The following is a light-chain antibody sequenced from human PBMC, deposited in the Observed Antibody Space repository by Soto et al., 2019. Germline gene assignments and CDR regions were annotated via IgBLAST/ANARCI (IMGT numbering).Light chain of an antibody. Sequence: EIVMTQSPATLSVSPGERATLSCRASQSVSSNLAWYQQKPGQAPRLLIYGASTRATGIPARFSGSGSGTEFTLTISSLQSEDCAVYSCQQYNNWPFTFGPGTKVDIK. J-gene: IGKJ3*01. V-gene: IGKV3-15*01. CDR2: GAS. CDR3: QQYNNWPFT. CDR1: QSVSSN.